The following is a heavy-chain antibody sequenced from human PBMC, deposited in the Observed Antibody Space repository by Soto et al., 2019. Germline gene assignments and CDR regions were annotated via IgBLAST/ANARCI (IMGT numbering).Heavy chain of an antibody. CDR3: ARDTTIFGVALQTGFDP. CDR1: GGSITSGGYY. CDR2: IFYTGST. D-gene: IGHD3-3*01. V-gene: IGHV4-31*03. J-gene: IGHJ5*02. Sequence: KPSETLSLTCSVSGGSITSGGYYWNWIRQHPGKGLEWIGYIFYTGSTRYNSALQSRVSISLDSTKNHFSLTLTSVTAADTAIYYCARDTTIFGVALQTGFDPWGQGILVTVSS.